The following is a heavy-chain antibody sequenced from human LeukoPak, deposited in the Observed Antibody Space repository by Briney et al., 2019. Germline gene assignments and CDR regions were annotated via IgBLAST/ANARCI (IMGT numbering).Heavy chain of an antibody. J-gene: IGHJ4*02. CDR3: ARGVYGDSHFDY. D-gene: IGHD4-17*01. CDR2: IKQDGSEK. CDR1: GFIFNSYW. V-gene: IGHV3-7*03. Sequence: GGSLRLSCAASGFIFNSYWMSWIRQAPGMGLEGVANIKQDGSEKYYVDSVKGRFTISRDNAKNSLYLQMNYLRAEDTAVYYCARGVYGDSHFDYWGQGTLVIVSS.